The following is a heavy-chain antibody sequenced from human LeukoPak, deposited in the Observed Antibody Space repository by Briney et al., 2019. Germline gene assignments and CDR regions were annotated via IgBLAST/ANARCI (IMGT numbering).Heavy chain of an antibody. Sequence: GGSLRLSCAASGFTVSSNYMSWVRQAPGKGLEWVSVIYSGGSTYYADSVKGRFTISRDNSKNTLYLQMNSLRAEDTAVYYCARATGETTVTQKSYYYYGMDVWGQGTTVTVSS. V-gene: IGHV3-66*01. D-gene: IGHD4-17*01. CDR3: ARATGETTVTQKSYYYYGMDV. CDR2: IYSGGST. CDR1: GFTVSSNY. J-gene: IGHJ6*02.